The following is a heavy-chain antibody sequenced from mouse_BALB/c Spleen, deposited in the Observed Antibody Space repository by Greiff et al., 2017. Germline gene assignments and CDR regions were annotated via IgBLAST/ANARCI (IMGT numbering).Heavy chain of an antibody. D-gene: IGHD5-5*01. CDR1: GYTFTTYP. CDR2: FHPYNDDT. CDR3: ARLGLPGSYYAMDY. V-gene: IGHV1-47*01. J-gene: IGHJ4*01. Sequence: QVQLKQPGAELVKPGASVKMSCKAFGYTFTTYPIEWMKQNHGKSLEWIGNFHPYNDDTKYNEKFKGKAKLTVEKSSSTVYLELSRLTSDDSAVYYCARLGLPGSYYAMDYWGQGTSVTVSS.